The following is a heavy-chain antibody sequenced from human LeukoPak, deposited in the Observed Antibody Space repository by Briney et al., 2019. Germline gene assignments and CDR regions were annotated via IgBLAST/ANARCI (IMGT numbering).Heavy chain of an antibody. V-gene: IGHV3-23*01. CDR1: GFTFSSYA. D-gene: IGHD3-3*01. J-gene: IGHJ4*02. Sequence: GGSLRLSCAASGFTFSSYAMSWVRQAPGKGLEWVSAISGSGGSTYYADSVKGRFTISRDNSKNTLYLQMNSLRAEDTAVYYCAKVGSQYYDFWSGADYWGQGTLVTVSS. CDR2: ISGSGGST. CDR3: AKVGSQYYDFWSGADY.